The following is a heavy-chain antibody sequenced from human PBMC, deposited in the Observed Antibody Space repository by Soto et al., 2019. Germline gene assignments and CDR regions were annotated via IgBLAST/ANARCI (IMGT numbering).Heavy chain of an antibody. CDR2: ISAYNGNT. J-gene: IGHJ4*02. D-gene: IGHD3-16*01. V-gene: IGHV1-18*01. Sequence: ASVKVSCKASGYTFTSYGISWVRQAPGQGLEWMGWISAYNGNTNYAQKLQGRVTMTTDTSTSTAYMELRSLRSDDTAVYYCARGYYDYIWGSSSSYYFDYWGQGTLVTVSS. CDR3: ARGYYDYIWGSSSSYYFDY. CDR1: GYTFTSYG.